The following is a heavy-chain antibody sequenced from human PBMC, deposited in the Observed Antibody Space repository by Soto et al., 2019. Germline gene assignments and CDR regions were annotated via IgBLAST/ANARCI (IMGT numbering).Heavy chain of an antibody. D-gene: IGHD3-10*01. Sequence: SETLSLTCTVSGGSVSSGSYYWSWIRQPPGKGLEWIGYIYYSGSTNYNPSLKSRVTISVDTSKNQFSLKLSSVTAADTAVYYCARGYYGSGSYYNVDWFDPWGQGTLVTVS. CDR3: ARGYYGSGSYYNVDWFDP. J-gene: IGHJ5*02. CDR2: IYYSGST. V-gene: IGHV4-61*01. CDR1: GGSVSSGSYY.